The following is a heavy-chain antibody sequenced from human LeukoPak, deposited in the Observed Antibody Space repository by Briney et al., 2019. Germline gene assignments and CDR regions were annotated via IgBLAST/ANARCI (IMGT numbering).Heavy chain of an antibody. CDR1: GGSISSSPW. CDR3: ARQLNRHKLPSLRVYYMDV. J-gene: IGHJ6*03. Sequence: PSETLSLTCAVSGGSISSSPWWSWVRQPPGKGLECIGEIYHSGSTNYNPPLRSRVTISVDKYKHQFSLKLSSVIAADTAVYYCARQLNRHKLPSLRVYYMDVWGKGTTVIMSS. V-gene: IGHV4-4*02. CDR2: IYHSGST. D-gene: IGHD2-15*01.